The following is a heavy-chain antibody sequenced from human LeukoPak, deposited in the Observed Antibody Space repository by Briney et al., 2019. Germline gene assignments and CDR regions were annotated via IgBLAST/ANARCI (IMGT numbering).Heavy chain of an antibody. CDR1: GFSFSAYA. Sequence: GGSLRLSCAASGFSFSAYAMPWVRQAPGKGPEWVALISTDGNNRYYADSVKGRFTISRDNSKNMLFLQVSVLRVEDTAVFFCVRGLAAAGNDGFFDFWGPEPLVTVSS. CDR3: VRGLAAAGNDGFFDF. V-gene: IGHV3-30*15. J-gene: IGHJ4*02. CDR2: ISTDGNNR. D-gene: IGHD6-13*01.